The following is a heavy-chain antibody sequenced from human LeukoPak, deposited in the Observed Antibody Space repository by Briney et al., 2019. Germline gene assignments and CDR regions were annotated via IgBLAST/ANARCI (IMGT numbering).Heavy chain of an antibody. V-gene: IGHV1-18*01. CDR2: ISAYNGNT. Sequence: ASVKVSCKASGYTFTSYGISWVRQAPGQGLEWMGWISAYNGNTNYAQKLQGRVTMTTDKSTSTVYMELSSLRSEDTAVYYCARRFGWYGNWFDPWGQGTLVTVSS. J-gene: IGHJ5*02. CDR3: ARRFGWYGNWFDP. CDR1: GYTFTSYG. D-gene: IGHD6-19*01.